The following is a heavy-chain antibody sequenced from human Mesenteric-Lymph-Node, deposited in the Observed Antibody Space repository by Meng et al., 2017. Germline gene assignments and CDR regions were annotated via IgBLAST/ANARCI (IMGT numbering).Heavy chain of an antibody. CDR2: IKPDGSEK. V-gene: IGHV3-7*01. CDR3: AKGGTYDADY. CDR1: GFTFSSYW. D-gene: IGHD2/OR15-2a*01. J-gene: IGHJ4*02. Sequence: GGSLRLSCAASGFTFSSYWMSWVRQAPGKGLEWVATIKPDGSEKYYVDSVKGRFSLSRDNAKKSLYLQINSLRVEDTAVYYCAKGGTYDADYWGQGTLVTVSS.